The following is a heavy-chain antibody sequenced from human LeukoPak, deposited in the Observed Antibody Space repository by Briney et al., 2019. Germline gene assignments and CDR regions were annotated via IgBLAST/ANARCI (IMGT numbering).Heavy chain of an antibody. J-gene: IGHJ4*02. Sequence: GASVKVSCKASGFTFTDYAVHWVRQAPGQRLEWMGWINAGNGNTKYSQKFQGRVTVTRNTSASTAYMELSSLRSEDTAVSYCARDRSYCSGSSCYSYLTLDYWGQGTLVTGSS. CDR3: ARDRSYCSGSSCYSYLTLDY. D-gene: IGHD2-15*01. CDR1: GFTFTDYA. CDR2: INAGNGNT. V-gene: IGHV1-3*01.